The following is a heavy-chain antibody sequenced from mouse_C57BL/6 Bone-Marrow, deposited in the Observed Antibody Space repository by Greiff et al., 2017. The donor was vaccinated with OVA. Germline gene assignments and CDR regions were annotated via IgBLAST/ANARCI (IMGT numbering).Heavy chain of an antibody. Sequence: VQLQQSGPELAKPGASVKIPCKASGYTFTDYNMDWVKQSHGKSLEWIGDINSNNGGTIYNQKFKGKATLTVDKSSSTAYMELSSLTSEGTAVYYCARGGYYDYDGGAWFAYWGQGTLVTVSA. D-gene: IGHD2-4*01. CDR2: INSNNGGT. CDR1: GYTFTDYN. V-gene: IGHV1-18*01. CDR3: ARGGYYDYDGGAWFAY. J-gene: IGHJ3*01.